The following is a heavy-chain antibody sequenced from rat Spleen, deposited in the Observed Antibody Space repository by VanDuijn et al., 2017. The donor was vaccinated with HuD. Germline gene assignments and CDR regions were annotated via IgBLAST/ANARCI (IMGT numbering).Heavy chain of an antibody. J-gene: IGHJ1*01. V-gene: IGHV5-27*01. D-gene: IGHD4-2*01. CDR3: TTVVGDSYWYFDF. CDR2: ITDRGDST. Sequence: EVQLVESGGGLVQPGRSLKLSCAASGFPFSNSAMAWVRQAPTKGLEWVASITDRGDSTYYRDSVKGRFTISRDNAKSTLYLQMDSLRSEDTATYYCTTVVGDSYWYFDFWGPGTMVTVSS. CDR1: GFPFSNSA.